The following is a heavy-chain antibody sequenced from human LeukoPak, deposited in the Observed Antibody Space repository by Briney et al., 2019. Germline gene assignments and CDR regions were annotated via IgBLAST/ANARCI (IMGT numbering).Heavy chain of an antibody. J-gene: IGHJ5*02. Sequence: SETLSLTCAVYGGSFSSYYWSWIRQPPGKGLEWIGYIYYSGSTNYNPSLKSRVTISVDTSKNQFSLKLSSVTAADTAVYYCARQGEVDYGVPFDPWGQGTLVTVSS. V-gene: IGHV4-59*08. CDR2: IYYSGST. D-gene: IGHD4-17*01. CDR1: GGSFSSYY. CDR3: ARQGEVDYGVPFDP.